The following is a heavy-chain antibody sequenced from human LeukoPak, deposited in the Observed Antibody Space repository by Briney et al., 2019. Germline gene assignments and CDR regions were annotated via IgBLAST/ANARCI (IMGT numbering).Heavy chain of an antibody. V-gene: IGHV1-46*01. CDR3: ARGPAHKYYFDY. J-gene: IGHJ4*02. D-gene: IGHD2-21*01. Sequence: GASVEVSCKASGSTFTSYYMHWVRQAPGQGLEWMGIINPSGGSTSYAQKFQGRVTMTRDMSTSTVYMELSSLRSEDTAVYYCARGPAHKYYFDYWGQGTLVTVSS. CDR1: GSTFTSYY. CDR2: INPSGGST.